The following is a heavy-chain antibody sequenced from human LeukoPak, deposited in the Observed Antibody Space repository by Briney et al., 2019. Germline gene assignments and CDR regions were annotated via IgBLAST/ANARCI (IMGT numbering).Heavy chain of an antibody. D-gene: IGHD3-9*01. CDR3: ARKGVLTGYDYYYYYYGMDV. CDR1: GFTLSDYY. J-gene: IGHJ6*02. V-gene: IGHV3-11*01. CDR2: ISSSGSTI. Sequence: GGSLTLSCAASGFTLSDYYMSWIRQAPGKGLEWVSYISSSGSTICYADSVKGRFTISRDNAKNSLYLQMNSLRAEDTAVYYCARKGVLTGYDYYYYYYGMDVWGQGTTVTVSS.